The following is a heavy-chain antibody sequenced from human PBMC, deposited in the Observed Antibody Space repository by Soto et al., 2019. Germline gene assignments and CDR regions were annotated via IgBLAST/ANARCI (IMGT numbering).Heavy chain of an antibody. V-gene: IGHV4-34*01. J-gene: IGHJ4*02. CDR2: INHSGST. CDR3: ARDKITGLFDY. Sequence: SETLSLTCAVNGGSFSGYSWTWIRQPPGTGLEWIGEINHSGSTNYNPSLKSRVTISVDTSKNQFSLKLTSVTAADTAVYYCARDKITGLFDYWGQGTLVT. D-gene: IGHD2-8*02. CDR1: GGSFSGYS.